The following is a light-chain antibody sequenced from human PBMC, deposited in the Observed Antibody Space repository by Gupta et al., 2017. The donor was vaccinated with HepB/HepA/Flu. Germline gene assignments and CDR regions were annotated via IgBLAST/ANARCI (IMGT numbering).Light chain of an antibody. J-gene: IGLJ2*01. CDR1: SSDVVSYNR. Sequence: VFLSTEQSVTLSCTGTSSDVVSYNRVSWYQQPPGTAPKLMIYEVSNRPSGVPDRFSGSKSGNTASLTISGLQAEDEADYYCSSYTSSIYVVFGGGTKLTVL. CDR2: EVS. CDR3: SSYTSSIYVV. V-gene: IGLV2-18*02.